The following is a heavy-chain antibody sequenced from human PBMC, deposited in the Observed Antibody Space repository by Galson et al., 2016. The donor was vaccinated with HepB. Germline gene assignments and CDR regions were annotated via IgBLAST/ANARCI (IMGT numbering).Heavy chain of an antibody. CDR1: GFSFSNYG. J-gene: IGHJ4*02. Sequence: SLRLSCAASGFSFSNYGMHWVRQAPGKGLEWVSSISSGSNYIYYADSVKGRFTISRDNAKNSLYLQMSSLRAEDTAVYFCARDGSIFDYWGQGTLVTVSS. CDR3: ARDGSIFDY. CDR2: ISSGSNYI. D-gene: IGHD2/OR15-2a*01. V-gene: IGHV3-21*01.